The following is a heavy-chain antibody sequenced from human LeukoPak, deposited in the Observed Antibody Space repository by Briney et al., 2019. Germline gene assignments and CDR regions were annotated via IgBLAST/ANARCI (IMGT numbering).Heavy chain of an antibody. V-gene: IGHV3-23*01. CDR3: AKVHEYRSGSYRGGY. Sequence: GGSLRLSCVVSGLTFREYWMSWVRQAPGKGLEWVSAISGSGGSTYYADSVKGRFTISRDNSKNTLYLQMNSLRAEDTAVYYCAKVHEYRSGSYRGGYWGQGTLVTVSS. D-gene: IGHD3-10*01. CDR1: GLTFREYW. CDR2: ISGSGGST. J-gene: IGHJ4*02.